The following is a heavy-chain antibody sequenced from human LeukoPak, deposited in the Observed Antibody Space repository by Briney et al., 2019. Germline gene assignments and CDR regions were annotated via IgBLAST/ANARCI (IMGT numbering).Heavy chain of an antibody. J-gene: IGHJ6*02. D-gene: IGHD3-10*01. CDR3: ARDNRAWFGELSYYYYGMDV. Sequence: GGSLRLSCAASGFTFSSYSMNWVRQAPGKGLEWVSSISSSSSYIYYADSVKGRFTISRDNAKNSLYLQMNSLRAEDTAVYYCARDNRAWFGELSYYYYGMDVWAKGPRSPSP. CDR2: ISSSSSYI. CDR1: GFTFSSYS. V-gene: IGHV3-21*01.